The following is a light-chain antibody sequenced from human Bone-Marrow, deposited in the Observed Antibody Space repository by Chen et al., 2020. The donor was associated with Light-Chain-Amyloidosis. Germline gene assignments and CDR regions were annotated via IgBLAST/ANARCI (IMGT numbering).Light chain of an antibody. V-gene: IGLV3-21*02. CDR1: NIGSTS. CDR3: QVWDRSSDRPV. J-gene: IGLJ3*02. Sequence: SYLLTQPSSVSVAPGQTAPLACGGNNIGSTSVHWYQQTPGQAPLLVVYDDSDRPSGIPERLSGSNAGNTATLTISRVEAGDEADYYCQVWDRSSDRPVFGGGTKLTVL. CDR2: DDS.